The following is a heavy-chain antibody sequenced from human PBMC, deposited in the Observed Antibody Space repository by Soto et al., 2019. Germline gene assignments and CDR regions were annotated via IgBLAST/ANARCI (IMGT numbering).Heavy chain of an antibody. Sequence: SVKVSCKASGLTFSSSAVQWVRQARGQRLEWIGWIVVGSGNTNYAQSFQERVTITRDMSTSTAFMELSSLRSEDTAAYYCAADPYYYDSSNYYSFDYWGQGTLVTVSS. CDR2: IVVGSGNT. V-gene: IGHV1-58*01. J-gene: IGHJ4*02. CDR1: GLTFSSSA. CDR3: AADPYYYDSSNYYSFDY. D-gene: IGHD3-22*01.